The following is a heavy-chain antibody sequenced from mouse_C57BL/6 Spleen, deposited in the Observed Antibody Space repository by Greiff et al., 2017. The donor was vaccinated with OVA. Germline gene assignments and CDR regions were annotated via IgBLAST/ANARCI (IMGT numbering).Heavy chain of an antibody. CDR1: GFTFSDYG. CDR2: ISSGSSTI. CDR3: ARGYYDSHNYAMDY. Sequence: EVKLVESGGGLVKPGGSLKLSCAASGFTFSDYGMHWVRQAPEQGLEWVAYISSGSSTIYYADTVKGRFTISRDNAKNTPFLQMTSLRSEDTAMYYCARGYYDSHNYAMDYWGQGTSVTVSA. V-gene: IGHV5-17*01. J-gene: IGHJ4*01. D-gene: IGHD1-1*01.